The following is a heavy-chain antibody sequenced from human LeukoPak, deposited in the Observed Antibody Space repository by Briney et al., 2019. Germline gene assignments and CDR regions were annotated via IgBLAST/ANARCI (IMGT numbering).Heavy chain of an antibody. J-gene: IGHJ4*02. Sequence: ASVKVSCKASGYTFTSYGVSWVRQAPGQGLEWMGWISAYNGNTNYAQKLQGRVTMTTDTSTSTAYMELRSLRSDDTAVYYCARDGDTMVRGVIKNWGQGTLVTVSS. CDR3: ARDGDTMVRGVIKN. V-gene: IGHV1-18*01. CDR1: GYTFTSYG. CDR2: ISAYNGNT. D-gene: IGHD3-10*01.